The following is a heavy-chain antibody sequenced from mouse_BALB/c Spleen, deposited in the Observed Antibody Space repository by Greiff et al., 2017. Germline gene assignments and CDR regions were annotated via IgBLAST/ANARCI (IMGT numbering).Heavy chain of an antibody. Sequence: EVMLVESGGGLVQPGGSMKLSCVASGFTFSNYWMNWVRQSPEKGLEWVAEIRLKSNNYATHYAESVKGRFTISRDDSKSSVYLQMNNLRAEDTGIYYCTREEGPWYFDVWGAGTTVTVSS. CDR2: IRLKSNNYAT. V-gene: IGHV6-6*02. CDR3: TREEGPWYFDV. CDR1: GFTFSNYW. D-gene: IGHD3-3*01. J-gene: IGHJ1*01.